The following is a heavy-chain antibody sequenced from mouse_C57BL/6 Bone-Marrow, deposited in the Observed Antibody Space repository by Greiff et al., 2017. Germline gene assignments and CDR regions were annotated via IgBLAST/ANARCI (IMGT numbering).Heavy chain of an antibody. CDR1: GYTFTDYY. J-gene: IGHJ3*01. Sequence: VQLQQSGPELVKPGASVKISCKASGYTFTDYYMNWVKQSHGKSLEWIGDINPNNGGTSYNQKFKGKATLTVDKSSSTAYMELRSLTSEDSAVYYCAREDSNYPFAYWGQGTLVTVSA. V-gene: IGHV1-26*01. D-gene: IGHD2-5*01. CDR3: AREDSNYPFAY. CDR2: INPNNGGT.